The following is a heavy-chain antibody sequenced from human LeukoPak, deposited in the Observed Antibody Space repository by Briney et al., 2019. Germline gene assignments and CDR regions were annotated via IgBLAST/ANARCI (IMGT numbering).Heavy chain of an antibody. V-gene: IGHV4-39*07. D-gene: IGHD3-9*01. J-gene: IGHJ5*02. CDR3: ARGQDILT. CDR2: IYYSGST. CDR1: GGSISSSSYY. Sequence: SETLSLTCTVSGGSISSSSYYWGWIRQPPGKGLEWIGSIYYSGSTYYNPSLKSRVTISVDTSKNQFSLKLSSVTAADTAVYYCARGQDILTWGQGTLVTVSS.